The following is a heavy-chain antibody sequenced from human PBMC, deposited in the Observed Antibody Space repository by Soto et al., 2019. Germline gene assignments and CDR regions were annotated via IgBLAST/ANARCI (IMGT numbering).Heavy chain of an antibody. CDR1: GYTFTRNW. CDR2: IFPIDSDT. D-gene: IGHD2-21*02. Sequence: GESLKISCKGSGYTFTRNWIGWMRQMPGKGLEWMGIIFPIDSDTRYSPSSQGQVTISADNSISTAYLQWSSLKASDTAIYYCATPGGRDFNAFDVWGQGTMFTISS. CDR3: ATPGGRDFNAFDV. V-gene: IGHV5-51*01. J-gene: IGHJ3*01.